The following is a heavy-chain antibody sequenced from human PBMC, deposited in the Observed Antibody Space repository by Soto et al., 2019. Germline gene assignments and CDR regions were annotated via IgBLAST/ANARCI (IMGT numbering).Heavy chain of an antibody. CDR1: GFTFSSYG. V-gene: IGHV3-30*18. D-gene: IGHD5-12*01. CDR3: AKDQGSVIVATITGYYYGIDV. Sequence: QVQLVESGGGVVQPGRSLRLSCAASGFTFSSYGMHWVRQAPGKGLEWVAVISYDGSNKYYADSVKSRFTISRDNSKNTLYLQMNSLRAEDTAVYYCAKDQGSVIVATITGYYYGIDVWGQGTTVTVSS. CDR2: ISYDGSNK. J-gene: IGHJ6*02.